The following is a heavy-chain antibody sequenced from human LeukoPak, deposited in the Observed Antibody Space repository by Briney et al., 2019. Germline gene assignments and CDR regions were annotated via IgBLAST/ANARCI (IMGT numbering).Heavy chain of an antibody. Sequence: GASVKVSCKASGGTFSSYAISWVRQAPGQGLEWMGGIIPIFGTANYAQKFQGRVTITTDESTSTAYMDLSSPRSEDTAVYYCARSHSNYNYYYYYMDLWAKGTTVSVSS. J-gene: IGHJ6*03. CDR2: IIPIFGTA. D-gene: IGHD4-11*01. V-gene: IGHV1-69*05. CDR3: ARSHSNYNYYYYYMDL. CDR1: GGTFSSYA.